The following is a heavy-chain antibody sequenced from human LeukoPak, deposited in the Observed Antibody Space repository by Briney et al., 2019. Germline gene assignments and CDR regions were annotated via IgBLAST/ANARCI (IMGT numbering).Heavy chain of an antibody. CDR1: GYTFTGYY. D-gene: IGHD6-6*01. J-gene: IGHJ4*02. CDR3: ARAHQYSSSFYPLLNFDY. V-gene: IGHV1-2*06. Sequence: ASVKVSCKASGYTFTGYYMHWVRQAPGQGLEWMGRINPNSGGTNYAQKFQGRVTMTRDTSISTAYMELSRPRSDDTAVYYCARAHQYSSSFYPLLNFDYWGQGTLVTVSS. CDR2: INPNSGGT.